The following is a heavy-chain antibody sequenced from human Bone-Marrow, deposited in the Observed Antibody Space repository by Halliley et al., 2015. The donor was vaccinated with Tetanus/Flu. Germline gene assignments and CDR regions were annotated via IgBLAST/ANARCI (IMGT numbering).Heavy chain of an antibody. CDR2: IINSCCMI. J-gene: IGHJ6*02. D-gene: IGHD3-3*01. Sequence: IINSCCMIFYADSLKGRFTISGDNANNSLYLQMNSLRAEDTAFYYCARLEEVVIIVTRSMDVWGQGTTVAVSS. CDR3: ARLEEVVIIVTRSMDV. V-gene: IGHV3-48*03.